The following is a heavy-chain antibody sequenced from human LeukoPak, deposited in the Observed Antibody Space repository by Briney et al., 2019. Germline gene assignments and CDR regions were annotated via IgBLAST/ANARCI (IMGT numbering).Heavy chain of an antibody. CDR3: AKDPHLYSSGWDYYFDY. CDR1: GFTFSSYG. D-gene: IGHD6-19*01. CDR2: ISYDGSNK. Sequence: GGSLRLSCAASGFTFSSYGMHWVRQAPGKGLEWVAVISYDGSNKYYADSVKGRFTISRDNSKNTLYLQMNSLRAEGTAVYYCAKDPHLYSSGWDYYFDYWGQGTLVTVSS. J-gene: IGHJ4*02. V-gene: IGHV3-30*18.